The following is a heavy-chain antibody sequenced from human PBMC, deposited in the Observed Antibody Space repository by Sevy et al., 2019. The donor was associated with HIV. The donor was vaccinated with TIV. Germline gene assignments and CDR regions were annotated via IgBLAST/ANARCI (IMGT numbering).Heavy chain of an antibody. CDR1: GFTFSSYE. D-gene: IGHD6-19*01. Sequence: GGSLRLSCAASGFTFSSYEMNWVRQAPGKGLEWVSFISSESGYIYYADSVKGRFSISRDNAKNSLYLQMNSLRAEDTAVYYCARDGKVPVPGLYYFDYWGHGTLVTVSS. CDR2: ISSESGYI. CDR3: ARDGKVPVPGLYYFDY. V-gene: IGHV3-21*05. J-gene: IGHJ4*01.